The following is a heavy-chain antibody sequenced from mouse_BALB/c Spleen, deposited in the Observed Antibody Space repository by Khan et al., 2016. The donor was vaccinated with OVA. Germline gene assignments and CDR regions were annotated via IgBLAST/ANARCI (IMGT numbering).Heavy chain of an antibody. D-gene: IGHD1-1*01. CDR3: GRSATDYYSFDY. Sequence: EVQLQESGPELVQPGASVKMSCKTSGYTFTGYVMHWVKQKPGQGLEWIGYIYPYNDGTDSTERFRGKATLTLDKSSTTAYMVLNSLTSADSAFYYWGRSATDYYSFDYWGQGTAVTVSA. V-gene: IGHV1S136*01. J-gene: IGHJ4*01. CDR1: GYTFTGYV. CDR2: IYPYNDGT.